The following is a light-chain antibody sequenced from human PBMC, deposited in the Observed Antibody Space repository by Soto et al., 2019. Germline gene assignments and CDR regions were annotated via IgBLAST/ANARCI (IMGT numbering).Light chain of an antibody. V-gene: IGKV1-5*03. CDR2: KTS. CDR3: QQYSKEST. CDR1: QNVSNW. Sequence: DVEMTQSPSTLPTSIGDRVTIYCRASQNVSNWLAWYQQKPGKAPKLLIYKTSRLESGVPSRFSASGSGTDFSLTINSLQSDDFATYFCQQYSKESTFGQGTNLEIK. J-gene: IGKJ2*01.